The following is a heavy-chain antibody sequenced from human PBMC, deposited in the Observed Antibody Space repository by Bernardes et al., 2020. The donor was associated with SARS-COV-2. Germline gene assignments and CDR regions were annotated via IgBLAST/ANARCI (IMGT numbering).Heavy chain of an antibody. CDR3: ARVDNWNYRAFDI. CDR1: VGSINTYF. J-gene: IGHJ3*02. D-gene: IGHD1-7*01. V-gene: IGHV4-4*07. Sequence: EPLSITYTVAVGSINTYFWSWIRPPAGKGLEWIGRIYSSGSTNYSPSLKSRVTMSVDTSKNQFSLKLSSVTAADTAVYYCARVDNWNYRAFDIWGQGTMVTVSS. CDR2: IYSSGST.